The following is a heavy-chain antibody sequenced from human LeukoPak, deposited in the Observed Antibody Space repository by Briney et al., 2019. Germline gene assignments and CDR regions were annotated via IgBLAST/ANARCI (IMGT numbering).Heavy chain of an antibody. V-gene: IGHV3-15*07. CDR2: IASKTDGGAT. Sequence: SGGSLRLSCSASGLTVTNAWMNWVRQAPGEGLDWVGRIASKTDGGATDYAAPVKGRFTISRDDSKNTLNLQMNSLKTEDTAVYYCTTGIRGDWGQGTLVTVSS. J-gene: IGHJ4*02. D-gene: IGHD3-10*01. CDR3: TTGIRGD. CDR1: GLTVTNAW.